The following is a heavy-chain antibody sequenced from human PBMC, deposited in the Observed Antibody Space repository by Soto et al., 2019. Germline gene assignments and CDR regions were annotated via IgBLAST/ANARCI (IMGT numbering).Heavy chain of an antibody. CDR1: GGSISSGGYY. V-gene: IGHV4-31*01. CDR2: IYYSGST. Sequence: QVQLQESGPGLVKPSQTLSITCTVSGGSISSGGYYWSWIRRQPGKGLEWIGYIYYSGSTYYNPSLKSPVTISVDTSKNQFSLKLSSVTAADTAVYYCARSGDYEDYFDYWGQGTLVTVS. CDR3: ARSGDYEDYFDY. J-gene: IGHJ4*02. D-gene: IGHD3-16*01.